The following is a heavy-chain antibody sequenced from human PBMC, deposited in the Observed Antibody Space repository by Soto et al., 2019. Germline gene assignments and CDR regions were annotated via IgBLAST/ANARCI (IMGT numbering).Heavy chain of an antibody. CDR2: IYYSGTT. CDR1: GGSINSDGYY. V-gene: IGHV4-31*01. D-gene: IGHD4-17*01. J-gene: IGHJ4*02. Sequence: QVQLQESGPGLVKPSQTLSLTCTVSGGSINSDGYYWSWSRQHPGKDLEFIGYIYYSGTTYYNPSLRGPVSMSIGTSKNQFSMTLRSVTAADTAVYYCARDRGLRLDFASWGQGTLVTVPS. CDR3: ARDRGLRLDFAS.